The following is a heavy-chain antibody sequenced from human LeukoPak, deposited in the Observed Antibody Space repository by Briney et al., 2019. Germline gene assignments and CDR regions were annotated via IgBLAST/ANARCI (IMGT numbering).Heavy chain of an antibody. CDR1: GFTFSSYA. CDR2: ISYDGSNK. Sequence: GRSLRLSCAASGFTFSSYAMHWVRQAPGKGLERVAVISYDGSNKYYADSVKGRFTISRDNSKNTLYLQMNSLRAEDTAVYYCARGRLYYYDSSGYDEAFDIWGQGTMVTVSS. CDR3: ARGRLYYYDSSGYDEAFDI. J-gene: IGHJ3*02. D-gene: IGHD3-22*01. V-gene: IGHV3-30*04.